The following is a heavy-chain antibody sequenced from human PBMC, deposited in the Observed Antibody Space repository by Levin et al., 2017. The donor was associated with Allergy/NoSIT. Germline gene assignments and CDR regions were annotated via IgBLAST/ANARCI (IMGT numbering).Heavy chain of an antibody. D-gene: IGHD3-16*02. J-gene: IGHJ4*02. CDR2: IRNKAHGGTT. CDR1: GFTFGDYA. CDR3: ARGGPPKSDYNWGSYRDGYFDY. V-gene: IGHV3-49*04. Sequence: GGSLRLSCTGSGFTFGDYAMSWVRQAPGKGLEWVGFIRNKAHGGTTEYAASVKGRLTISRDDSKSIAYLQMNSLKTEDTAVYFCARGGPPKSDYNWGSYRDGYFDYWGQGTLGTVSS.